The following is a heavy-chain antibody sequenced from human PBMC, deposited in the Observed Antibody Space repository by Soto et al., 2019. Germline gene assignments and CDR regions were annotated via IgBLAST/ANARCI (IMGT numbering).Heavy chain of an antibody. D-gene: IGHD3-3*01. J-gene: IGHJ6*02. Sequence: QLQLQESGPGLVKPSETLSLTCTVSGGSISSRSYYWGWIRQPPGKGLEWIGSIYYSGSTYYNPSLKSRVTISVDTSKNQFSLKLSSVTAADTAVYYCARHRGYDFWSGYPYGMDVWGQGTTVTVSS. V-gene: IGHV4-39*01. CDR3: ARHRGYDFWSGYPYGMDV. CDR2: IYYSGST. CDR1: GGSISSRSYY.